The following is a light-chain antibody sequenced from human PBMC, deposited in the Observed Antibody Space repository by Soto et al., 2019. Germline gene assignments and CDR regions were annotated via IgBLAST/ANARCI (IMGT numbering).Light chain of an antibody. V-gene: IGKV3-20*01. J-gene: IGKJ1*01. CDR3: QYYDTSPAWT. CDR2: AAS. Sequence: ESVLTQSPGILSLSPGERATLSCRASQSLTSSYLAWYQQKPGQAPRLLIYAASRRATGIPDRFSGSGSGTDFTLINSRLEAEDSAVYYCQYYDTSPAWTFGQGTRVEIK. CDR1: QSLTSSY.